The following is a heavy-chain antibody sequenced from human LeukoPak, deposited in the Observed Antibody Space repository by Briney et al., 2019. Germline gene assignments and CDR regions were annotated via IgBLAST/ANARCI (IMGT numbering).Heavy chain of an antibody. V-gene: IGHV3-23*01. J-gene: IGHJ4*02. Sequence: GGSLRLSCAASGFTFNNYAMAWVRQAPGKGLEWVSGISSSGGSTFYSVKGRFTISRDNSKNTLFLQMNRLRAEDTAIYYCAKAGEYCPDGSCYSENYYFDYWGQGTLVTVSS. CDR2: ISSSGGST. CDR3: AKAGEYCPDGSCYSENYYFDY. CDR1: GFTFNNYA. D-gene: IGHD2-15*01.